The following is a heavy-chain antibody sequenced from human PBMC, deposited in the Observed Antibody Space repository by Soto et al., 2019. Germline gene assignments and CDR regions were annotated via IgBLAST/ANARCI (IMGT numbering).Heavy chain of an antibody. CDR2: IIPIFGTA. CDR3: ASSTVVTPQDAFDI. J-gene: IGHJ3*02. V-gene: IGHV1-69*13. D-gene: IGHD4-17*01. Sequence: ASVKVSCKASGGTFSSYAISWVRQAPGQGLEWMGGIIPIFGTANYAQKFQGRVTITADESTSTAYMELSSLRSEDTAVYYCASSTVVTPQDAFDIWGQGTMVTVSS. CDR1: GGTFSSYA.